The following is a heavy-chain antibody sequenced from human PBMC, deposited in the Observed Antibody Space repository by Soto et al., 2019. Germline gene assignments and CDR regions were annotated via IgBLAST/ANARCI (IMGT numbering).Heavy chain of an antibody. CDR2: ISDSGDRT. D-gene: IGHD3-16*02. J-gene: IGHJ3*01. Sequence: EVQLMESGGGLVQPGGSLRLSCASSGFTLSMSAGNWVRQAPGKGLEWGSYISDSGDRTYYADSVNGRFTISRDRSKNTVSLQMDSLRAEDPAVYYCAKDRGIIVKAGDAFDVWGQGTKVTVSS. V-gene: IGHV3-23*01. CDR3: AKDRGIIVKAGDAFDV. CDR1: GFTLSMSA.